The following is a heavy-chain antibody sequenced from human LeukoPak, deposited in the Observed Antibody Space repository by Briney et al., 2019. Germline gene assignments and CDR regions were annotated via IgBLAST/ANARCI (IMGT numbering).Heavy chain of an antibody. CDR3: VRSLAVDGTRAY. Sequence: RASVKVSCKASGDSFVTSDINWVRQAAGQGLEWMGWMNPLSGNTGYAQKFQGRVTMTRNTSTGTAYMELSSLRSEDTAVYYCVRSLAVDGTRAYWGQGTPVIVSS. CDR1: GDSFVTSD. J-gene: IGHJ4*02. V-gene: IGHV1-8*01. D-gene: IGHD6-19*01. CDR2: MNPLSGNT.